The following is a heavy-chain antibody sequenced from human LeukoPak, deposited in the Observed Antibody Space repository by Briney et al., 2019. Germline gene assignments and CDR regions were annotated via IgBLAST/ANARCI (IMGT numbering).Heavy chain of an antibody. CDR2: IYYSGST. CDR3: ARASWYVFDGWFDP. D-gene: IGHD6-13*01. Sequence: PSETLSLTCTVSGGSISSGGYYWSWIRQHPGKGLEWIGYIYYSGSTYYNPSLKSRVTISVDTSKNQFSLKLSSVTAADTAVYYCARASWYVFDGWFDPWGQGTLVTVSS. V-gene: IGHV4-31*03. CDR1: GGSISSGGYY. J-gene: IGHJ5*02.